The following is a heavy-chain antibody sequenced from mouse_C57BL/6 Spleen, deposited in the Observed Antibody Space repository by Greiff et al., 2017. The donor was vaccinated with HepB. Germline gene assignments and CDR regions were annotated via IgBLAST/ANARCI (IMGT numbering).Heavy chain of an antibody. CDR2: IYPGDGDT. CDR1: GYAFSSYW. V-gene: IGHV1-80*01. J-gene: IGHJ2*01. Sequence: QVQLKESGAELVKPGASVKISCKASGYAFSSYWMNWVKQRPGKGLEWIGQIYPGDGDTNYNGKFKGKATLTADKSSSTAYMQLSSLTSEDSAVYFCARWEVATGFDYWGQGTTLTVSS. D-gene: IGHD1-1*01. CDR3: ARWEVATGFDY.